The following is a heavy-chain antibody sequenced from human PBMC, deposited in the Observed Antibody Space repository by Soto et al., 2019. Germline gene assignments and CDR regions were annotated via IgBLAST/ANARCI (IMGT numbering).Heavy chain of an antibody. J-gene: IGHJ5*02. CDR1: GYTFTRYT. CDR2: INPDNGNT. V-gene: IGHV1-3*01. CDR3: ARAIATGQLDP. Sequence: ASVKVSCKASGYTFTRYTMNWVRQAPGQRLEWMGWINPDNGNTKSSQKFQDRVIITRDTSASTAYMDLSSLRSEDTAVYYCARAIATGQLDPWGQGTLVTVSS. D-gene: IGHD2-15*01.